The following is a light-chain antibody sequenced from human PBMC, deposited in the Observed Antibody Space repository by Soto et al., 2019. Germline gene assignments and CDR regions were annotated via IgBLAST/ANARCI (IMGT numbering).Light chain of an antibody. Sequence: EIVMTQSAATLSVSPGERATLSCRASQSISSNLAGYQQKHGQARRRLMFRTSSRATGFPARFSGSGSGTEFNLTISSLQSEDFGVYYCQQYNNWPRATFGGGTKVDIK. V-gene: IGKV3-15*01. CDR2: RTS. J-gene: IGKJ4*01. CDR1: QSISSN. CDR3: QQYNNWPRAT.